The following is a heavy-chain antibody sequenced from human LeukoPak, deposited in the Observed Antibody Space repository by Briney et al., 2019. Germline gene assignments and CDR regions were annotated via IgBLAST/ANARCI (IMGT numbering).Heavy chain of an antibody. V-gene: IGHV3-23*01. CDR2: ISGSGGST. D-gene: IGHD3-22*01. CDR3: AKDSGGYYIYYFDC. Sequence: GGSLRLSCAASKFTFSTYAMSWVRQAPGKGLEWVSAISGSGGSTYYADSVKGRFTISRDNSKNTLYLQMNSLRAEDTAIYFCAKDSGGYYIYYFDCWGQGTPVTVSS. J-gene: IGHJ4*02. CDR1: KFTFSTYA.